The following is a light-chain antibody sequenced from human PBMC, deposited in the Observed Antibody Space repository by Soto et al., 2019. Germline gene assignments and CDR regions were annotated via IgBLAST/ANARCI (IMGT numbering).Light chain of an antibody. J-gene: IGKJ1*01. CDR1: QSVSSN. Sequence: EIVMTQSPATLSVSPGERATLSCRASQSVSSNLAGYQQKPGQAPRLLIYGASTRATGIPARFSGRGSGTEFTLTISSLQSEDFAVYYCQQYNNLPWTFGQGPEVEIK. CDR2: GAS. V-gene: IGKV3-15*01. CDR3: QQYNNLPWT.